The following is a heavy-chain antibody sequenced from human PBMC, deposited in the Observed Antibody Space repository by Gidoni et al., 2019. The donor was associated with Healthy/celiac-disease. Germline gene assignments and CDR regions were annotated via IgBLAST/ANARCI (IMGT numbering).Heavy chain of an antibody. CDR3: AREGYYDSSGYYFAAFDI. J-gene: IGHJ3*02. D-gene: IGHD3-22*01. Sequence: QLRLQESGSGLVKPSQTLSLTCAVSGGSISSGGYSWSWIRQPPGKGLEWIGYIYHSGSTYYNPSLKSRVTISVDRSKNQFSLKLSSVTAADTAVYYCAREGYYDSSGYYFAAFDIWGQGTMVTVSS. CDR1: GGSISSGGYS. V-gene: IGHV4-30-2*01. CDR2: IYHSGST.